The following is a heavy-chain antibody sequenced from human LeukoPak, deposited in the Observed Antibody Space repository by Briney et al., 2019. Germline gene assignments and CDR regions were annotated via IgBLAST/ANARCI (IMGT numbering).Heavy chain of an antibody. J-gene: IGHJ5*02. CDR3: ARGRSYGDLNWFDP. CDR1: GGSVSNYY. CDR2: IFDTGAT. Sequence: SETLSLTCTVSGGSVSNYYWSWIRQPPGKGLEWIGYIFDTGATNYHPSLKSRVTISVDTSKNQFSLKLSSVTAADTAVYYCARGRSYGDLNWFDPWGQGTLVTVSS. V-gene: IGHV4-59*02. D-gene: IGHD4-17*01.